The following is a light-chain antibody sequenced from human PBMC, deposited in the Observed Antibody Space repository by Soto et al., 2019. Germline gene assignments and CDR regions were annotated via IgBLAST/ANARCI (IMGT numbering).Light chain of an antibody. CDR2: GAS. CDR1: QSVSIAY. CDR3: QVRTNWSIA. Sequence: PGERVTLSFRASQSVSIAYLAWYQQKRGQAPRLLIYGASNRATGIPDRFSGTGSGTDFTLTINNLEPEDFAVYYCQVRTNWSIAFGRGTRLEIK. V-gene: IGKV3D-20*02. J-gene: IGKJ5*01.